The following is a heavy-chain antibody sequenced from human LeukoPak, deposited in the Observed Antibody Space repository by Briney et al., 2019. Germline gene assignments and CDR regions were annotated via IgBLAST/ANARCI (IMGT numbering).Heavy chain of an antibody. J-gene: IGHJ3*02. D-gene: IGHD3-16*01. V-gene: IGHV4-39*01. Sequence: PSETLSLTCTVSGCSISSSNNYWGWIRQPPGKGLEWVGSSYYSGSTYYNPSLKRRLSFSVDTTKTQFSLKLNSVTDAATTIYYCARHRRLVVMTPDAFDIWGQGTMVTVSS. CDR2: SYYSGST. CDR1: GCSISSSNNY. CDR3: ARHRRLVVMTPDAFDI.